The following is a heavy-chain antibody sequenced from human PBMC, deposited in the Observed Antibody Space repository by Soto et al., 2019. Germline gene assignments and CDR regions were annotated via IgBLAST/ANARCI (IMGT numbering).Heavy chain of an antibody. D-gene: IGHD3-22*01. Sequence: QVQLQESGPGLVKPSETLSLTCSVSGGSISSYYWSWIRQPPGKGLEWIAYTYYRGTSYNPSLKSPGSISIETSKNQFSLKLSSVTAADTAVYYCARTYDGSGPNSGGYGFDIWGQGTMVTVSS. J-gene: IGHJ3*02. CDR3: ARTYDGSGPNSGGYGFDI. CDR2: TYYRGT. V-gene: IGHV4-59*01. CDR1: GGSISSYY.